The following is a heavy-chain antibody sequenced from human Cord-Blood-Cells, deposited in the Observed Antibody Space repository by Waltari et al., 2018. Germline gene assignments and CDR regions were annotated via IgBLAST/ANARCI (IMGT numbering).Heavy chain of an antibody. CDR2: INPNRGGT. CDR1: GYTLTGYY. CDR3: ARGRHTEWLPYDY. D-gene: IGHD3-3*01. Sequence: QVQLVQSGAEVKKPGASVKVSCKASGYTLTGYYMHWVRQAPGQGLEWMGWINPNRGGTNYAQKFQGWVTMTRDTSISTAYMELSRLRSDDTAVYYCARGRHTEWLPYDYWGQGTLVTVSS. V-gene: IGHV1-2*04. J-gene: IGHJ4*02.